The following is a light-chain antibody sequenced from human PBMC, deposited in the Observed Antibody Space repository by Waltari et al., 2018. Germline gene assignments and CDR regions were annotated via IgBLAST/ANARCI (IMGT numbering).Light chain of an antibody. CDR1: QSVSSY. V-gene: IGKV3-11*01. CDR3: LQTNSLPFT. CDR2: DAS. Sequence: EIVLTQSPATLSLSPGERATLSCRASQSVSSYLAWYQQKPGQAPRLLIYDASNRATGIPARFSGSGSGTDFTLTISSLQPEDFATYYCLQTNSLPFTFGGGTNVEIK. J-gene: IGKJ4*01.